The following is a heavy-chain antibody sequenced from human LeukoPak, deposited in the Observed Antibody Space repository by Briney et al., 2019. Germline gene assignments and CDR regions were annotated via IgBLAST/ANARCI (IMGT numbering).Heavy chain of an antibody. CDR3: ARDVGSLEVFDY. CDR2: VNPNNGGT. J-gene: IGHJ4*02. V-gene: IGHV1-2*02. D-gene: IGHD3-10*01. CDR1: GYSLTELS. Sequence: ASVKVSCKVSGYSLTELSIHWVRQAPGQGLEWMGWVNPNNGGTDCAQKFQGRVTMTRDTSISTAYMELISLISDDTAVYYCARDVGSLEVFDYWGQGTLVTVSS.